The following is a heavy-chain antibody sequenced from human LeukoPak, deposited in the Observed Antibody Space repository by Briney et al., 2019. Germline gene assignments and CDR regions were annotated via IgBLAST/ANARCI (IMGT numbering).Heavy chain of an antibody. CDR2: IYYSGST. V-gene: IGHV4-31*03. Sequence: SETLPLTCTVSGGSISSGGYYWSWIRQHPGKGLEWIGYIYYSGSTYYNPSLKSRVTISVDTSKNQFSLKLSSVTAADTAVYYCARGLYYYDSSGYYPRFNWFDPWGQGTLVTVSS. CDR1: GGSISSGGYY. J-gene: IGHJ5*02. CDR3: ARGLYYYDSSGYYPRFNWFDP. D-gene: IGHD3-22*01.